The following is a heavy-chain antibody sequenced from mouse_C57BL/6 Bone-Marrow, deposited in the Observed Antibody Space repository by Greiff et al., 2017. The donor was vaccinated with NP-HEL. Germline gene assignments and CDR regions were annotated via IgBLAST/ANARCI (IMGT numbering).Heavy chain of an antibody. CDR2: IDPENGDT. D-gene: IGHD2-3*01. V-gene: IGHV14-4*01. CDR3: TTERNDGYCWYFDV. J-gene: IGHJ1*03. Sequence: VQLQQSGAELVRPGASVKLSCTASGFNIKDDYMHWVKQRPEQGLEWIGWIDPENGDTEYASKFQGKATITADTSSNTAYLQLSSLTSEDTAVYYCTTERNDGYCWYFDVWGTGTTVTVSS. CDR1: GFNIKDDY.